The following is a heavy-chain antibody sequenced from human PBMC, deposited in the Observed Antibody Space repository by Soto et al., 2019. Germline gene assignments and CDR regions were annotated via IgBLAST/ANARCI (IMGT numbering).Heavy chain of an antibody. CDR2: IQNGGSPI. J-gene: IGHJ4*02. CDR3: ARGYHGGWHFCH. D-gene: IGHD6-19*01. V-gene: IGHV3-48*03. Sequence: GGSLRLSCVGSELTFSSEEMNWVRQAPGKGLEWVAYIQNGGSPIYYAASVKGRFTISRDNAKNSLYLQMSSLTAEDTAVYYCARGYHGGWHFCHWGQGALVTVSS. CDR1: ELTFSSEE.